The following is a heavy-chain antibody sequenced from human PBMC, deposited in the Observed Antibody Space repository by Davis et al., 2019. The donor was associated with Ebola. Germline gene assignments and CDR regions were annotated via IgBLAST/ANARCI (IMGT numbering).Heavy chain of an antibody. CDR3: AREPYDIHDLHYYYGMDV. CDR1: GFTFSSYS. CDR2: IWYDGSNK. D-gene: IGHD3-9*01. Sequence: GESLKISCAASGFTFSSYSMNWVRQAPGKGLEWVAVIWYDGSNKYYADSVKGRFTISRDNSKNTLYLQMNSLRAEDTAVYYCAREPYDIHDLHYYYGMDVWGQGTTVTVSS. J-gene: IGHJ6*02. V-gene: IGHV3-33*08.